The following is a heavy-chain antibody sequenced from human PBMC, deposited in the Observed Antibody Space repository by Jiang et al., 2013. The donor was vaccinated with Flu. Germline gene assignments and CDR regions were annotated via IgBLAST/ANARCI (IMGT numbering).Heavy chain of an antibody. J-gene: IGHJ4*02. CDR2: IHYTGGT. CDR3: ARHVNDFYSGHDH. CDR1: GVSISSSLYY. Sequence: PGLLKPSETLSLTCTVSGVSISSSLYYWGWIRQPPGKGLECIGSIHYTGGTYYNPSLKSRVTISVDTSKNQFSLKLSSVTASDTAVYFCARHVNDFYSGHDHWGQGTLVTVSS. D-gene: IGHD3-3*01. V-gene: IGHV4-39*01.